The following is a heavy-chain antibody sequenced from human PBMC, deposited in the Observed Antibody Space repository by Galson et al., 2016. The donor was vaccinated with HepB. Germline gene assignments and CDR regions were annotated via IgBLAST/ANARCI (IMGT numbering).Heavy chain of an antibody. Sequence: SVKVSCKASGYTCTAYFIYWVRQAPGQGLEWMGVINPNVGSTTFAQKYQDRVTMTRDTSTSTVFMELSSLRSEDTAVYFCARGDLNYYYALDVWGRGTLVTVSS. CDR3: ARGDLNYYYALDV. CDR2: INPNVGST. D-gene: IGHD1-26*01. CDR1: GYTCTAYF. J-gene: IGHJ2*01. V-gene: IGHV1-46*01.